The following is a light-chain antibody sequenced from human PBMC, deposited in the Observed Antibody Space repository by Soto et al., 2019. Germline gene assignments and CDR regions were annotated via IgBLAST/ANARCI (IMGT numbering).Light chain of an antibody. CDR1: RTVSSNY. CDR2: GAS. CDR3: QQYGNPPPWA. Sequence: ETVMTQSPGTLSLSPGERATLSCRASRTVSSNYLAWYQQKPGQAPRLLIYGASSRANGVPGRFSGSGSGTDFTLTISRLEPEDFAVYYCQQYGNPPPWAFGQGTKVDIK. V-gene: IGKV3-20*01. J-gene: IGKJ1*01.